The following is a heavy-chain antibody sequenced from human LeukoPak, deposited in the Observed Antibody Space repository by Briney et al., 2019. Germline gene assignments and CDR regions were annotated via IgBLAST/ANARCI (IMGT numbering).Heavy chain of an antibody. CDR1: GYTFTSYY. D-gene: IGHD3-22*01. Sequence: ASVKVSCKASGYTFTSYYMHWVRQAPGQGLEWMGIINPSGGSTSYAQKFQGRVTMTRDTSTSTVYMELSSLRSEDTAVYYCARPKSTFSYYYDSSFDALDIWGQGTMVTVSS. V-gene: IGHV1-46*01. CDR3: ARPKSTFSYYYDSSFDALDI. CDR2: INPSGGST. J-gene: IGHJ3*02.